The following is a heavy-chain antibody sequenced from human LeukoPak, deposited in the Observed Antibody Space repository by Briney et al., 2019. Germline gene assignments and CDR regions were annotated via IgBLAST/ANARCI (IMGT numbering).Heavy chain of an antibody. CDR1: GFTFSSYW. J-gene: IGHJ6*02. CDR2: IKQDGSEK. Sequence: GGSLRLSCAASGFTFSSYWMSWVRQAPGKGLEWVANIKQDGSEKYYVDSVKGRFTISRDNAKNSLYLQMNSLRAEDTAVYYCARKGQPYYYYGMDVWGQGTTVTVSS. V-gene: IGHV3-7*01. CDR3: ARKGQPYYYYGMDV. D-gene: IGHD6-13*01.